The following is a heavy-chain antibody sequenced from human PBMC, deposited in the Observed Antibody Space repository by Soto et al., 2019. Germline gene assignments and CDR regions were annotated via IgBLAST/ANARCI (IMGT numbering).Heavy chain of an antibody. V-gene: IGHV3-23*01. CDR2: ISGSGGST. CDR3: ARSHDFWSGYPQYYFDY. Sequence: PGGSLRLSCAASGFTFSSYAMSWVRQAPGKGLEWVSAISGSGGSTYYADSVKGRFTISRDNSKNTLYLQMNSLRAEDTAVYYCARSHDFWSGYPQYYFDYWGQGTLVTVSS. CDR1: GFTFSSYA. J-gene: IGHJ4*02. D-gene: IGHD3-3*01.